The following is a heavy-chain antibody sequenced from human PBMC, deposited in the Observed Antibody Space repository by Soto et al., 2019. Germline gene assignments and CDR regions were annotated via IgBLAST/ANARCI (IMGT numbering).Heavy chain of an antibody. CDR2: IYHSGST. V-gene: IGHV4-4*02. Sequence: QVQLQESGPGLVKPSGTLSLTCAVSGGSISSSNWWSWVRQPPGKGLEWIGEIYHSGSTNYNPSLKSRGTISGDKSKNQFSLKLSSVTAADTAVYYCAGHGGGLYCSSTSCYAGWFDPWGQGTLVTVSS. D-gene: IGHD2-2*01. CDR3: AGHGGGLYCSSTSCYAGWFDP. CDR1: GGSISSSNW. J-gene: IGHJ5*02.